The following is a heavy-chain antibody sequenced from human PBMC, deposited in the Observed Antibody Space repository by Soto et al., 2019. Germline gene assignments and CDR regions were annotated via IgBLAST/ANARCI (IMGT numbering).Heavy chain of an antibody. CDR2: INHSGST. V-gene: IGHV4-34*01. CDR3: ATTLVDTAMD. Sequence: QVQLQQWGAGLLKPSETLSLTCAVYGGSFSGYYWSWIRQPPGKGLEWIGEINHSGSTNYNPSLKSRVTISVDTSKNQFSLKLSSVTAADTAVYYCATTLVDTAMDWGQGTLVTVSS. D-gene: IGHD5-18*01. CDR1: GGSFSGYY. J-gene: IGHJ4*02.